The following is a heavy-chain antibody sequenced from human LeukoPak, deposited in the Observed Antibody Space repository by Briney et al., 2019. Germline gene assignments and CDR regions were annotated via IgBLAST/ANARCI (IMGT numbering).Heavy chain of an antibody. V-gene: IGHV4-34*01. J-gene: IGHJ4*02. CDR2: INHSGST. Sequence: SETLSLTCAVYGGSFSGYYWSWIRQPPGKGLEWIGEINHSGSTNYNPSLKSRVTTSVDTSKNQFSLKLSSVTAADTAVYYCAMPSYYYDSSGYYPHLDYWGQGALVTVSS. CDR3: AMPSYYYDSSGYYPHLDY. D-gene: IGHD3-22*01. CDR1: GGSFSGYY.